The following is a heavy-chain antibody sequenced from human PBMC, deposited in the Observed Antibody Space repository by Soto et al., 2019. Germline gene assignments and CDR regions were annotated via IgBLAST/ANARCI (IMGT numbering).Heavy chain of an antibody. J-gene: IGHJ6*02. V-gene: IGHV4-34*01. CDR1: GGSFSGYF. D-gene: IGHD4-17*01. CDR2: ISHNGGT. CDR3: ARGATTVEHFYYYGMVV. Sequence: SETLSLTCAVYGGSFSGYFWGWIRQPPTKGLEWIGEISHNGGTTYNPSLKSRVTISIDTSKNQFSLRLSSVSAADTAVYYCARGATTVEHFYYYGMVVWGQGTTVTVSS.